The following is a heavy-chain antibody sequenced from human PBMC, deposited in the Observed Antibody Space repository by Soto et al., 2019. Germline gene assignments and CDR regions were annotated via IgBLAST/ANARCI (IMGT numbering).Heavy chain of an antibody. J-gene: IGHJ3*02. Sequence: ASVKVSCKASGYTFTSYGISWVRQAPGQGLEWMGWISAYNGSTNYAQKLQGRVTMTTDTSTSTAYMELRSLRSDDTAAYYCAREPVLWFGGNDAFDIWGQGTMVTVSS. CDR1: GYTFTSYG. CDR2: ISAYNGST. D-gene: IGHD3-10*01. CDR3: AREPVLWFGGNDAFDI. V-gene: IGHV1-18*04.